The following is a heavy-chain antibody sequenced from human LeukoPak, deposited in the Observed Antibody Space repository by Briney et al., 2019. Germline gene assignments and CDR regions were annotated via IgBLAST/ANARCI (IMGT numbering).Heavy chain of an antibody. CDR3: AKAAVVGATWLLRGYYYFDY. J-gene: IGHJ4*02. CDR2: IYYSGST. D-gene: IGHD1-26*01. Sequence: SETLSLTCTVSGGSISSSSYYWGWIRQPPGKGLEWIGSIYYSGSTYYNPSLKSRVTISLDTSKNQFSLKLTSVPAADTAVYYCAKAAVVGATWLLRGYYYFDYWGQGTLVTVSS. V-gene: IGHV4-39*07. CDR1: GGSISSSSYY.